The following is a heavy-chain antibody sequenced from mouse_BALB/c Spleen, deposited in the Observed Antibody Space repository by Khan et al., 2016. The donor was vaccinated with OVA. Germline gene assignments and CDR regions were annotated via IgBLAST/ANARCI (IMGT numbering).Heavy chain of an antibody. CDR1: GYTFTSYG. Sequence: QIQLVQSGPELKKPGETVKISCKASGYTFTSYGMNWVKQSPGKALKWMGWINTYTGEPTYADDFKGRFAFSLETSASTAYLQINNLKNEDTATYFCARPPYFSYTLDHWGQGTSVTVPS. D-gene: IGHD2-10*01. CDR3: ARPPYFSYTLDH. CDR2: INTYTGEP. V-gene: IGHV9-3-1*01. J-gene: IGHJ4*01.